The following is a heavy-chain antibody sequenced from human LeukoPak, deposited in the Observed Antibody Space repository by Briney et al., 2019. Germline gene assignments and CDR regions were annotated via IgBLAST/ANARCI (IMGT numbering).Heavy chain of an antibody. Sequence: RASVKVSCKASGYTFTGYYMHWVRQAPGQGLEWMGWISPNSGGTNYAQKFQGRVTMTRGTSISTAYMELSRLRSDDTAVYYCAREVVAATLFYFDYWGQGTLVTVSS. CDR3: AREVVAATLFYFDY. V-gene: IGHV1-2*02. CDR1: GYTFTGYY. CDR2: ISPNSGGT. J-gene: IGHJ4*02. D-gene: IGHD2-15*01.